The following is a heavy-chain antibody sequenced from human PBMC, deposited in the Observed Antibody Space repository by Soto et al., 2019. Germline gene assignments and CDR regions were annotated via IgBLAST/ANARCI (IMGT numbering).Heavy chain of an antibody. V-gene: IGHV4-39*01. D-gene: IGHD3-3*01. CDR3: ARTPYYDFWSGNLLGFDP. CDR1: GGSISSSSYY. CDR2: IYYSGST. J-gene: IGHJ5*02. Sequence: QLQLQESGPGLVKPSETLSLTCTVSGGSISSSSYYWGWIRQPPGKGLEWIGSIYYSGSTYYNPSLKSRVTISVDTSKNQFSLKLSSVTAADTAVYYCARTPYYDFWSGNLLGFDPWGQGTLVTVSS.